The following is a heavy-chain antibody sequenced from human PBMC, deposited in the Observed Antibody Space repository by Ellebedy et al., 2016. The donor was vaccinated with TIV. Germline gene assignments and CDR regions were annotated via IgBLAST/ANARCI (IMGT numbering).Heavy chain of an antibody. CDR3: TTLLDASGGY. V-gene: IGHV5-10-1*01. CDR2: IDPRDSHT. J-gene: IGHJ4*02. Sequence: KVSCKGSGYSFTSYWISGGRQMPGEGLVGMGRIDPRRIDPRDSHTTYSPSFQGHVTISADKSISTAYLQWSSLKASDTAMYYCTTLLDASGGYWGQGTLVTVSS. D-gene: IGHD3-10*01. CDR1: GYSFTSYW.